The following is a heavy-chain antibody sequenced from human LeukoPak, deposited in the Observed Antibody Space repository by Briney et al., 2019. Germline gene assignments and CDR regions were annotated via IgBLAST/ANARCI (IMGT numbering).Heavy chain of an antibody. CDR3: ARLCLEITMIVVVFMPPQAWFDP. D-gene: IGHD3-22*01. J-gene: IGHJ5*02. CDR1: GGSFSGYS. Sequence: SSETPFLTCAVSGGSFSGYSWSWIRQPPGKGLEWIGEISHSGSTNYNPSLKSRLTMSIDTSKNQFSMKLTSVTAADTAIYYCARLCLEITMIVVVFMPPQAWFDPWGQGTLVTVSS. CDR2: ISHSGST. V-gene: IGHV4-34*01.